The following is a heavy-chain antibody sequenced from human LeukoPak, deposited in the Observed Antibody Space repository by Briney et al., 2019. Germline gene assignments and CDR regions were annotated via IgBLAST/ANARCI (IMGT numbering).Heavy chain of an antibody. V-gene: IGHV1-18*01. CDR2: ISAYNGNT. J-gene: IGHJ6*02. Sequence: GASVKVSCKASGYTFTSYGISWVRQAPGQGLEWMGWISAYNGNTNYAQKLQGRVTMTTDTSTSTAYMELRSLRSDDTAVYYCARDSGTLYYYGKDVWGQGTTVTVSS. CDR1: GYTFTSYG. CDR3: ARDSGTLYYYGKDV. D-gene: IGHD6-25*01.